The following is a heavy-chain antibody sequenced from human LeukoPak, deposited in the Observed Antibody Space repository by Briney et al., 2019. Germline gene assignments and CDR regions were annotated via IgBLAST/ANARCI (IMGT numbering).Heavy chain of an antibody. Sequence: GGSLRLSCAASGFTFSSYAMHWVRQAPGKGLEYVSAISSNGGSTYYANSVKGRFTISRDNSKNTPYLQMGSLRAEDMAVYYCARGQRWLQSFDYWGQGTLVTVSS. CDR1: GFTFSSYA. CDR3: ARGQRWLQSFDY. J-gene: IGHJ4*02. D-gene: IGHD5-24*01. CDR2: ISSNGGST. V-gene: IGHV3-64*01.